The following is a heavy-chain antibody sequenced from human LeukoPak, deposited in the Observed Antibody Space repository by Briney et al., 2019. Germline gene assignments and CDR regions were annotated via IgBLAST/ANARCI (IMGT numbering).Heavy chain of an antibody. D-gene: IGHD5-12*01. J-gene: IGHJ5*02. V-gene: IGHV4-39*02. CDR3: AREFGVATIADNCFDP. CDR2: IYYSGST. CDR1: GGSISSSSYY. Sequence: SETLSLTCTVSGGSISSSSYYWGWIRQPPGKGLEWIGSIYYSGSTYYNPSLKSRVTISVDTSKNQFSLKLSSVTAADTAVYYCAREFGVATIADNCFDPWGQGTLVTVSS.